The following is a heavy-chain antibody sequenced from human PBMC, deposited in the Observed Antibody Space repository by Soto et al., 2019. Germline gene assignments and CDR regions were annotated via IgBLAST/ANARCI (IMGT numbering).Heavy chain of an antibody. CDR1: GGSISSSSYY. CDR2: IYYSGST. Sequence: SETLSLTCTVSGGSISSSSYYWGWIRQPPGKGLEWIGSIYYSGSTYYNPSLKSRVTISVDTSKNQFSLKLSSVTAADTAVYYCARDDYSNYVFDYWGQGTLVTVSS. CDR3: ARDDYSNYVFDY. J-gene: IGHJ4*02. V-gene: IGHV4-39*02. D-gene: IGHD4-4*01.